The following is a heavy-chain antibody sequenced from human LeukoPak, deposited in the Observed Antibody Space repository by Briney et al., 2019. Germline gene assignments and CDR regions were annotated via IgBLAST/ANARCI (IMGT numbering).Heavy chain of an antibody. CDR1: GFTFSSYG. J-gene: IGHJ6*02. CDR3: AKEGRGSGWYRGYDYYGMDV. D-gene: IGHD6-19*01. V-gene: IGHV3-30*18. CDR2: ISYDGSNK. Sequence: GGSLRLSCAASGFTFSSYGMHWVRQAPGKGLEWVAVISYDGSNKYYADSVKGRFTISSDNSKNTLYLQMNSLRAEDTAVYYCAKEGRGSGWYRGYDYYGMDVWGQGTTVTVSS.